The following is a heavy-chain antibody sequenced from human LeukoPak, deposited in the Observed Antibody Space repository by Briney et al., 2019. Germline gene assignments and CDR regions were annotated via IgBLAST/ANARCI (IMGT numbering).Heavy chain of an antibody. CDR3: AKDVRDRGYADC. V-gene: IGHV3-43*02. Sequence: PGGSPSLPCAASGFTFSSNPMSWVRQATGRGGEWVSLITIDGYNTYYAVSVRGRFTISTDNSKDSLFLQINSLRTDDTALYYCAKDVRDRGYADCWGQGTLVTVSS. D-gene: IGHD3-22*01. J-gene: IGHJ4*02. CDR1: GFTFSSNP. CDR2: ITIDGYNT.